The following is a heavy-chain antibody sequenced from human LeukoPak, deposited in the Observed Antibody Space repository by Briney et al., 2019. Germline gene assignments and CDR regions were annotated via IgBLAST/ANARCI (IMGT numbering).Heavy chain of an antibody. CDR2: ISGSGGST. CDR3: AKAPVTSCRGAFCYPFDS. CDR1: GFTFSTYG. Sequence: GGSLRLSCAASGFTFSTYGMSWVRQAPGKGLEWVSAISGSGGSTNYADSVKGRFTISRDNSKNTLYLQMNSLRAEDTAVYYCAKAPVTSCRGAFCYPFDSWGQGTVVTVSS. V-gene: IGHV3-23*01. J-gene: IGHJ4*02. D-gene: IGHD2-15*01.